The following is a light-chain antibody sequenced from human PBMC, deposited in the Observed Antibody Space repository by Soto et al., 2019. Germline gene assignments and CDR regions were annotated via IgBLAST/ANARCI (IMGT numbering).Light chain of an antibody. J-gene: IGKJ4*01. CDR2: AAS. CDR3: QKYDDAPLT. Sequence: DIQMTQSPSSLSASVGDRVTITCRAGQDINIYLAWYQQKPGKVPKLLISAASTLQSGVPSRFSGSGSGTDFTLTISSLQPEHVATYYCQKYDDAPLTFGGGTKVEIK. CDR1: QDINIY. V-gene: IGKV1-27*01.